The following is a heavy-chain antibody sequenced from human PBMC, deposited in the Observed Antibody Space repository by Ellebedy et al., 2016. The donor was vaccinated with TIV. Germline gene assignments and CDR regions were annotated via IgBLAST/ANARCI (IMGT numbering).Heavy chain of an antibody. V-gene: IGHV1-46*03. CDR2: INPSGGST. D-gene: IGHD4/OR15-4a*01. CDR1: GYTFSNYF. CDR3: ARLGGRLSGLFDY. Sequence: AASVKVSCKASGYTFSNYFMHWVRQAPGQGLEWMGIINPSGGSTTYAQKLQGRVTMTRDTSTSTVYMELSSLRSEDTAMYYCARLGGRLSGLFDYWGQGTQVTVSS. J-gene: IGHJ4*02.